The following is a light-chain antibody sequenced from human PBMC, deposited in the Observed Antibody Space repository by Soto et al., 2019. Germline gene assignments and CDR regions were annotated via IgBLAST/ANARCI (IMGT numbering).Light chain of an antibody. V-gene: IGKV3-20*01. CDR1: QSVSSSY. CDR2: GAS. J-gene: IGKJ1*01. CDR3: QQYGRSPPT. Sequence: EIVLTQSPGTLSLSPGERATLSCRASQSVSSSYLAWYQQKPGQAPSLLIYGASSRATGIPDRFSGSGSGTDFTITISRLEPEDFAVYYCQQYGRSPPTFGQGTKVEIK.